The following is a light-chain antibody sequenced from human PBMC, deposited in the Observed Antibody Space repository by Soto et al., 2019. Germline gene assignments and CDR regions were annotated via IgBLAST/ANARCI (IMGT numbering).Light chain of an antibody. CDR1: NTGSKS. CDR3: QVWDSSSDRHVV. Sequence: SYELTQPPSVSVAPGQTARITCGGTNTGSKSVHWYQQKPGQAPVLVVYDDSDRPSGIPERFSGSNSGNTATLTISRVEAGDEADYYCQVWDSSSDRHVVFGGGTKVTVL. CDR2: DDS. J-gene: IGLJ2*01. V-gene: IGLV3-21*02.